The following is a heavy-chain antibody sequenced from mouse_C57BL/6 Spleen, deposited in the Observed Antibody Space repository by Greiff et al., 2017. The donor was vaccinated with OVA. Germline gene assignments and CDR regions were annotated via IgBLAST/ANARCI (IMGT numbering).Heavy chain of an antibody. CDR2: IDPETGGT. Sequence: VQLQQSGAELVRPGASVTLSCKASGYTFTDYEMHWVKQTPVHGLEWIGAIDPETGGTAYNQKFKGKAILTADKSSSTAYMALRSLTSEDSAVYYCTRLDYGIMDYWGQGTSVTVSS. CDR1: GYTFTDYE. CDR3: TRLDYGIMDY. D-gene: IGHD1-1*01. V-gene: IGHV1-15*01. J-gene: IGHJ4*01.